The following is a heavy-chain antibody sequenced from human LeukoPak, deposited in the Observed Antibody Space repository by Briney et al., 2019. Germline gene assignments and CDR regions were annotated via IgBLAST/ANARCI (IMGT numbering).Heavy chain of an antibody. CDR2: IYSGGST. V-gene: IGHV3-66*01. Sequence: GGSLRLSCAASGFTVSSNYMSWVRQAPGKGLEWVLVIYSGGSTYYADSVKGRFTISRDNSKNTLYLQMNSLRAEDTAVYYCASGELLYYFDYWGQGTLVTVSS. CDR3: ASGELLYYFDY. CDR1: GFTVSSNY. D-gene: IGHD3-10*01. J-gene: IGHJ4*02.